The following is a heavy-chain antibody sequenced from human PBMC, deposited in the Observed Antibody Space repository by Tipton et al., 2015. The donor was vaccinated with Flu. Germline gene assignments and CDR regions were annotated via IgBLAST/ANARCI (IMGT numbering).Heavy chain of an antibody. J-gene: IGHJ6*02. CDR3: ARGPQVPVWPYYYGMDV. D-gene: IGHD2-2*01. Sequence: QLVQSGGGLIQPGGSLRLSCGASGFTVRDNHLSWVRQAPGTGLECVSVIYGGGTTDYADSVKGRFTISRDKSKNALYLQMSSLRAEDTAVYYCARGPQVPVWPYYYGMDVWGQGTTVTVSS. CDR2: IYGGGTT. V-gene: IGHV3-53*01. CDR1: GFTVRDNH.